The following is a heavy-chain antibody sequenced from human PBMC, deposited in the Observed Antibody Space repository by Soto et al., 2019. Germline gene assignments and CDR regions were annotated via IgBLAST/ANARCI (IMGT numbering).Heavy chain of an antibody. CDR1: GFTFSSYG. D-gene: IGHD3-22*01. CDR3: AKLARSYYDSSGYYYGPVDAFDI. CDR2: ISYDGSNK. Sequence: GGSLRLSCAASGFTFSSYGMHWVRQAPGKGLEWVAVISYDGSNKYYADSVKGRFTISRDNSKNTLYLQMNSLRAEDTAVYYCAKLARSYYDSSGYYYGPVDAFDIWGQGTMVTVSS. J-gene: IGHJ3*02. V-gene: IGHV3-30*18.